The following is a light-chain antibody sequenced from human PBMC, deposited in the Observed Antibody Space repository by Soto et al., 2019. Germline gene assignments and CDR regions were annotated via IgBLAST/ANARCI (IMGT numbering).Light chain of an antibody. CDR3: QTWGTGVQV. Sequence: QLVLTQSPSASASLGASVKLTCTLSGGHSTYAIAWHQQQPERGPRYLMKLNSDGSHNTGDGIPDRFSGSSSGAERYLTISSLQSEDEADYYCQTWGTGVQVFGGGTKLTVL. CDR1: GGHSTYA. V-gene: IGLV4-69*01. CDR2: LNSDGSH. J-gene: IGLJ2*01.